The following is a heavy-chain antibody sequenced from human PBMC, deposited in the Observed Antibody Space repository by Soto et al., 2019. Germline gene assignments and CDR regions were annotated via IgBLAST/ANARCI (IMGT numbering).Heavy chain of an antibody. V-gene: IGHV3-21*01. Sequence: GGSLRLSCAASGFTFSSYSMNWVRQAPGKGLEWVSSISSSVSYIYYTDSVKGRFTISRDNAKNSLYLQMNSLRAEDTAVYYCARDYNYYYMDVWGKGTTVTVSS. J-gene: IGHJ6*03. CDR2: ISSSVSYI. CDR1: GFTFSSYS. CDR3: ARDYNYYYMDV.